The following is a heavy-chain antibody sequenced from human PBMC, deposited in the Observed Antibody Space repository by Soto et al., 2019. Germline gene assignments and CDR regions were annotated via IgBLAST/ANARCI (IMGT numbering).Heavy chain of an antibody. CDR2: IKRKTDGGTT. CDR3: TTGPYIDYYDSSTLSDY. CDR1: GFTFSNAW. J-gene: IGHJ4*02. V-gene: IGHV3-15*01. D-gene: IGHD3-22*01. Sequence: GGSLRLSCAASGFTFSNAWMSWVRQAPGKGLEWVGRIKRKTDGGTTDYAAPVKGRFTISRDDSKNTLYLQMNSLKTEDTAVYYCTTGPYIDYYDSSTLSDYWGQGTLVTVSS.